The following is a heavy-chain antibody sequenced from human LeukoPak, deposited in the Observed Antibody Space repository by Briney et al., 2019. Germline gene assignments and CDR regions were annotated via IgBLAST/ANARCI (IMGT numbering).Heavy chain of an antibody. CDR3: ARDREAAGQKLTDY. J-gene: IGHJ4*02. CDR1: GYTFTSYG. Sequence: ASVTVSCKASGYTFTSYGITWVRQAPGQGLEWMGWISVYNGNTNYAQTLQGRVTMTTDTSTSTAYMELRSLRSDDTAIYYCARDREAAGQKLTDYWGQGTLVTVSS. D-gene: IGHD6-13*01. CDR2: ISVYNGNT. V-gene: IGHV1-18*01.